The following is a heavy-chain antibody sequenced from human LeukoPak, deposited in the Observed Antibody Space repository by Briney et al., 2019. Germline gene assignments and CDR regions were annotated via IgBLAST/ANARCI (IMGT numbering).Heavy chain of an antibody. J-gene: IGHJ4*02. CDR1: GSSFTSYW. CDR3: ARRRPRYGDYVVGYFDY. Sequence: GASLKISSRGSGSSFTSYWFSWVRRLPGKGLEGLGVIIPGDADTRYSPSFQGQFTISADKSISTAYLQWSSLKASDTAMYYCARRRPRYGDYVVGYFDYWGQGTLVTVSS. CDR2: IIPGDADT. D-gene: IGHD4-17*01. V-gene: IGHV5-51*01.